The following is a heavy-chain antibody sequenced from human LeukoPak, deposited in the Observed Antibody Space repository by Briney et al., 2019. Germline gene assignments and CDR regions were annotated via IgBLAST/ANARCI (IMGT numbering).Heavy chain of an antibody. CDR1: GFTFSRYS. D-gene: IGHD2-2*01. Sequence: GGSLRLSCAASGFTFSRYSMNWVRQAPGKGLEWVSSISHSGYDIYYADSVKGRFTISRDNAKNSLSLQMNNLRIDDTAVYYCANHLACGSTTCPSFDHWGQGTLVTVSS. CDR2: ISHSGYDI. V-gene: IGHV3-21*01. CDR3: ANHLACGSTTCPSFDH. J-gene: IGHJ4*02.